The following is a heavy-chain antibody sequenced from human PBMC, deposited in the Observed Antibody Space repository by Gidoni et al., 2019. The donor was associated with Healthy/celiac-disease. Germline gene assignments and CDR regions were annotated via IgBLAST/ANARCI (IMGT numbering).Heavy chain of an antibody. CDR3: ARDTYYYDSSGYWDY. V-gene: IGHV1-69*08. CDR2: IIPILGIA. Sequence: QVQLVQSGAEVKKPGSSVKVSCKASGGTFSSYTISWVRQAPGQGLEWMGRIIPILGIANYAQKFQGRVTITADKSTSTAYMELSSLRSEDTAVYYCARDTYYYDSSGYWDYWGQGTLVTVSS. CDR1: GGTFSSYT. D-gene: IGHD3-22*01. J-gene: IGHJ4*02.